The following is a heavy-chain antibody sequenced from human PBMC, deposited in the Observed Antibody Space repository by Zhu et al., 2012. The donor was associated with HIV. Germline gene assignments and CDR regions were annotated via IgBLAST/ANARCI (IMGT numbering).Heavy chain of an antibody. J-gene: IGHJ6*03. V-gene: IGHV4-38-2*01. D-gene: IGHD7-27*01. CDR1: GYSISSGYY. CDR2: IYHSGST. Sequence: QVQLQESGPGLVKPSETLSLTCAVSGYSISSGYYWGWIRQPPGKGLEWIGSIYHSGSTYYNPSLKSRVTISVDTSKNQFSLKLSSVTAADTAVYYCARLTGYYYYMDVWGKGTTVTVSS. CDR3: ARLTGYYYYMDV.